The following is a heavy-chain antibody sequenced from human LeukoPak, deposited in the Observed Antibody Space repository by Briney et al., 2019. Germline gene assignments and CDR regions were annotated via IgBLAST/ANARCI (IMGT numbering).Heavy chain of an antibody. D-gene: IGHD6-19*01. CDR1: GGTFSSYA. Sequence: GASVKVSCKASGGTFSSYAISWVRQAPGQGLEWMGGIIPIFGTANYAQKFQGRVTITADESTSTAYMELSSLRSEDTAVYYCARGRPPRIAVARGKGYYYYMDVWGKGTTVTISS. V-gene: IGHV1-69*13. CDR3: ARGRPPRIAVARGKGYYYYMDV. J-gene: IGHJ6*03. CDR2: IIPIFGTA.